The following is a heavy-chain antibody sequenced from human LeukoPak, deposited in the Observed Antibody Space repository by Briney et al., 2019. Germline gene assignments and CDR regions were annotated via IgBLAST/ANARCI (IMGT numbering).Heavy chain of an antibody. D-gene: IGHD3-22*01. V-gene: IGHV4-4*07. Sequence: PSETLSLTCTVSSRSISSYYGSWIRQPAGKGLEWIGRIYTSGSTNYNPSLKSRVTMSVDTSKNPFSLMLSSVTAADTAVYYCARDRTYDSSGYYDYWGQGTLVTVSS. CDR3: ARDRTYDSSGYYDY. CDR1: SRSISSYY. J-gene: IGHJ4*02. CDR2: IYTSGST.